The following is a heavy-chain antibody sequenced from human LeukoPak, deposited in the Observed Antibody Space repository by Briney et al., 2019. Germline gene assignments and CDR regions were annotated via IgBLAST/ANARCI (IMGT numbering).Heavy chain of an antibody. CDR1: GYTFTSYA. CDR2: INTNTGNP. J-gene: IGHJ6*03. V-gene: IGHV7-4-1*02. Sequence: ASVKVSCKASGYTFTSYAMNWVRQAPGQGLEWMGWINTNTGNPTYAQGFTGRFVFSLDTSVSTAYLQISSLKAEDTAVYYCARGEQWLVLGSYYYYYMDVWGKGTTVTVSS. CDR3: ARGEQWLVLGSYYYYYMDV. D-gene: IGHD6-19*01.